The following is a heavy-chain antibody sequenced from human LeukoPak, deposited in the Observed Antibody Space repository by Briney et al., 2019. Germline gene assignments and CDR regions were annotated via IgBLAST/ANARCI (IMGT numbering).Heavy chain of an antibody. CDR2: ISSSSSAI. CDR1: GFTFSSYS. J-gene: IGHJ4*02. V-gene: IGHV3-48*04. CDR3: ARVRGSGRGIRYYYGSGSYPADY. Sequence: GGSLRLSCAASGFTFSSYSMNWVRQAPGKGLEWVSYISSSSSAIYYADSVKGRFTISRDNAKNSLYLQMNSLRAEDTAVYYCARVRGSGRGIRYYYGSGSYPADYWGQGTLVTVSS. D-gene: IGHD3-10*01.